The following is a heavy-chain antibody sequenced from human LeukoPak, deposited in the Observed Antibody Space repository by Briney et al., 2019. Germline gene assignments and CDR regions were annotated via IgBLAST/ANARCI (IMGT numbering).Heavy chain of an antibody. V-gene: IGHV4-34*01. D-gene: IGHD2-21*02. CDR2: INHSGST. Sequence: SETLSLTCAVYGGSFSGYYWSGIRQPPGKGLEWIGEINHSGSTNYNPSLKSRVTISVDTSKNQFSLKLSSVTAADTAVYYCARAVVVTATHLDAFDIWGQGTMVTVSS. J-gene: IGHJ3*02. CDR1: GGSFSGYY. CDR3: ARAVVVTATHLDAFDI.